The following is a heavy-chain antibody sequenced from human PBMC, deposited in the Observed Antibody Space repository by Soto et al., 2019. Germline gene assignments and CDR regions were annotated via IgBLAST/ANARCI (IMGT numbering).Heavy chain of an antibody. D-gene: IGHD4-17*01. Sequence: GGSLRLSCAASGFTFSSYWMHWVRQAPGKGLVWVSRINSDGSSTSYADSVKGRFTISRDNAKNTLYLQMNSLRAEDTAVYYCASLDHDYGTPYWGQGTLVTVS. V-gene: IGHV3-74*01. CDR3: ASLDHDYGTPY. CDR2: INSDGSST. CDR1: GFTFSSYW. J-gene: IGHJ4*02.